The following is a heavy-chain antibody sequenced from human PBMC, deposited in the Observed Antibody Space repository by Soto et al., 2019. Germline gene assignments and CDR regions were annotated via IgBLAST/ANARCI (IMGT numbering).Heavy chain of an antibody. CDR2: MTPGNGAT. D-gene: IGHD1-26*01. J-gene: IGHJ4*02. CDR1: GFTLTNHH. CDR3: VREASGTSMKWGFDL. V-gene: IGHV1-46*01. Sequence: QVQLVQSGAEVKMPGASVKVSCKAYGFTLTNHHVHWVRLAPGQGLEWMGIMTPGNGATSYAQKSQDRVAVTRDTSTSTVYLELSSLRSEDTAVYYCVREASGTSMKWGFDLWGQGTLVTVSS.